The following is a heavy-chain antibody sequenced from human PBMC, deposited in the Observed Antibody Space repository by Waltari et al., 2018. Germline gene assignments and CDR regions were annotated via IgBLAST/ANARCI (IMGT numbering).Heavy chain of an antibody. CDR3: ARQGASGGYYYMDV. V-gene: IGHV1-8*03. CDR1: GYTFTSYD. D-gene: IGHD1-26*01. Sequence: QVQLVQSGAEVKKPGASVKVSCKASGYTFTSYDINWVRQATGQGLGWMGWMNPNSGNTGYAQKFQGRVTITRNTSISTADMELSSLRSEDTAVYYCARQGASGGYYYMDVWGKGTTVTISS. CDR2: MNPNSGNT. J-gene: IGHJ6*03.